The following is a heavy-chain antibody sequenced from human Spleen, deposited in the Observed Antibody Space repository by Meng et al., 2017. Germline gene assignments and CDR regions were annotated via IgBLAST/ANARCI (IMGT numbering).Heavy chain of an antibody. CDR2: IYYSGST. D-gene: IGHD1-20*01. V-gene: IGHV4-61*08. J-gene: IGHJ4*02. CDR1: GGSISSGGYY. CDR3: ARENNWNYFDY. Sequence: QVLLQESGPGLVNPSQTLSLTCTVSGGSISSGGYYWSWIRQPPGKGLEWIGYIYYSGSTNYNPSLKSRVTISVDTSKNQFSLKLSSVTAADTAVYYCARENNWNYFDYWGQGTLVTVSS.